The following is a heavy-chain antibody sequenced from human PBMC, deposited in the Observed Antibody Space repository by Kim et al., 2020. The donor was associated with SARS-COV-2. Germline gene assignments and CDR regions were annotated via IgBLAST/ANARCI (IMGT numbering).Heavy chain of an antibody. CDR2: SYI. V-gene: IGHV3-21*01. J-gene: IGHJ5*02. Sequence: SYIYYADSVKGRFTISRDNAKNSLYLQMNSLRAEDTAVYYCARESGWFDPWGQGTLVTVSS. CDR3: ARESGWFDP.